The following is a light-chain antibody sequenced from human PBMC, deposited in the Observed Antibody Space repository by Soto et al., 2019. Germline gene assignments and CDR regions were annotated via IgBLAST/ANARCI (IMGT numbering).Light chain of an antibody. Sequence: QSVLTQPPSASGTPGQRVTISCSGSSSSIGSNLVYWYQQLPGTAAKLLIYTNNQRPSGVPDRFSGSKSCTSASLAISGLLYEDEADYYCAAWDARLSGMVFGGGTKLTVL. CDR1: SSSIGSNL. J-gene: IGLJ2*01. CDR2: TNN. CDR3: AAWDARLSGMV. V-gene: IGLV1-47*02.